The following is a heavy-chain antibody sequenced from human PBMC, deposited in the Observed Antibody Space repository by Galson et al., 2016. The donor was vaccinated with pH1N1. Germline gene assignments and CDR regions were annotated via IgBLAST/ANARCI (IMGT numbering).Heavy chain of an antibody. Sequence: LRLSCAASGFTFSTYAMHWVRQAPGKGLEWVALTSYDGSNKYYADSVKGRFTISRDNSKNTLYLEMNSLRAEDTAVYYCARETPYSSGWGYYYGMDVWGQGTTVTVSS. CDR1: GFTFSTYA. V-gene: IGHV3-30-3*01. CDR2: TSYDGSNK. CDR3: ARETPYSSGWGYYYGMDV. D-gene: IGHD6-19*01. J-gene: IGHJ6*02.